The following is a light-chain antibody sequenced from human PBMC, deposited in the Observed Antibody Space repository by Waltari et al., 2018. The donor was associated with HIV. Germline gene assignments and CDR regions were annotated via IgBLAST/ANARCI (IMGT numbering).Light chain of an antibody. J-gene: IGKJ4*01. CDR2: GAS. Sequence: IVLTQSPGTLSLSPGERATLSCRASQSVRTSYLTWYQQKPGQAPRLLIYGASTRAAGVPARFSGSGSGKDFSLIISRLEPEDFAVYYCQQFGSSALTFGGGTKVEIK. CDR3: QQFGSSALT. V-gene: IGKV3-20*01. CDR1: QSVRTSY.